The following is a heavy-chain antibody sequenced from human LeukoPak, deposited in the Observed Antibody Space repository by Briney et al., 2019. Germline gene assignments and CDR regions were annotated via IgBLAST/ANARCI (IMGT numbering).Heavy chain of an antibody. CDR1: GFTFSRYG. D-gene: IGHD3-10*01. CDR2: IANDGSDK. CDR3: AKASPQYYGSGASKFFFES. V-gene: IGHV3-30*02. J-gene: IGHJ4*02. Sequence: GGSLRLSCAASGFTFSRYGMHWVRQAPGKGLEWVAFIANDGSDKDYADSVKGRFTISRDNSKSTLYLQMNSLRPEDTAVYYCAKASPQYYGSGASKFFFESWGQGTLVPVSS.